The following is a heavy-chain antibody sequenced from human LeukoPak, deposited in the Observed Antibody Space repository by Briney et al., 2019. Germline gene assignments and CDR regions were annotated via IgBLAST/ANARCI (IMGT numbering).Heavy chain of an antibody. V-gene: IGHV3-23*01. CDR1: GLTFSSYA. CDR3: AKDAYSSSWYDLTEYFQH. CDR2: ISGSGGST. Sequence: GGSLRLSCAASGLTFSSYAMSWVRQAPGKGLEWVSAISGSGGSTYYADSVKGRFTISRDNSKNTLYLQMNSLRAEDTAVYYCAKDAYSSSWYDLTEYFQHWGQGTLGTVSS. D-gene: IGHD6-13*01. J-gene: IGHJ1*01.